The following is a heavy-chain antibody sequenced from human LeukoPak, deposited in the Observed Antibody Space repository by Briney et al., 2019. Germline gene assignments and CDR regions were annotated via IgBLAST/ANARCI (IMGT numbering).Heavy chain of an antibody. CDR3: ARHRMTVVPAAIHYWYFDL. V-gene: IGHV4-34*01. Sequence: SETLSLTCAVYGGSFSGYYWSWIRQPPGKGLEWIGEINHSGSTNYNPSLKSRVTISVDTSKNQFSLKLSSVTAADTAVYYCARHRMTVVPAAIHYWYFDLWGRGTLVTVSS. CDR1: GGSFSGYY. J-gene: IGHJ2*01. D-gene: IGHD2-2*01. CDR2: INHSGST.